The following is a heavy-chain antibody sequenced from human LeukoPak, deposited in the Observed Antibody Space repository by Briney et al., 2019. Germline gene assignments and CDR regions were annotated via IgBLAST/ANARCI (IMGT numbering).Heavy chain of an antibody. D-gene: IGHD1-26*01. CDR2: IYYSGST. Sequence: SETLSLTCTVSGGSISSSSYYWGWIRQPPGKGLEWIGSIYYSGSTYYNPSLKSRVTISVDTSKNQFSLKLSSVTAADTAVYYCARIGREGGYLGYWGQGTLVTVSS. J-gene: IGHJ4*02. CDR1: GGSISSSSYY. CDR3: ARIGREGGYLGY. V-gene: IGHV4-39*01.